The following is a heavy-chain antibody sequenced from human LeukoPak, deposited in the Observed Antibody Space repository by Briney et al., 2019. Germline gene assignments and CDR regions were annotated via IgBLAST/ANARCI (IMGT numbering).Heavy chain of an antibody. V-gene: IGHV3-7*01. Sequence: GGSLRLSCAASGFTFSSYWMSWVRQAPGKGLEWVANIKQDGSEKCYVDSVKGRFTISRDNAKNSLYLQMNSLRAEDTAVYYCARNVDTAMVTLYNWFDPWGQGTPVTVSS. CDR2: IKQDGSEK. CDR3: ARNVDTAMVTLYNWFDP. D-gene: IGHD5-18*01. J-gene: IGHJ5*02. CDR1: GFTFSSYW.